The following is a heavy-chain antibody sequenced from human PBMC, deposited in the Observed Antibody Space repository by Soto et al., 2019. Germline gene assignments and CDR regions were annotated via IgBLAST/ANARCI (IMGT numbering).Heavy chain of an antibody. Sequence: PSETLCLTCTVSGGSISSYYWSWIRQPPGKGLEWIGYIYYSGSTNYNPSLKSRVTISVDTSKNQFSLKLSSVTAADTAVYYCTRYSSSPGVDNWFDPWGKGTLVTVSS. J-gene: IGHJ5*02. CDR3: TRYSSSPGVDNWFDP. D-gene: IGHD6-6*01. V-gene: IGHV4-59*01. CDR2: IYYSGST. CDR1: GGSISSYY.